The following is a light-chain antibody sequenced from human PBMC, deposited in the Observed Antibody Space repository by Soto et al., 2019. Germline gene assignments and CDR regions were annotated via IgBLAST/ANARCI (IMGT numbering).Light chain of an antibody. Sequence: EIVLTQSPATLSLSPGERATLFCRASQDVSDSVAWFHQKPGQAPRLLLYDASSRATDIPARFSGGESGTDFTLTISSLEPEDFAIYYCQHRRNWLWTFGQGTKVEI. CDR1: QDVSDS. V-gene: IGKV3-11*01. CDR2: DAS. J-gene: IGKJ1*01. CDR3: QHRRNWLWT.